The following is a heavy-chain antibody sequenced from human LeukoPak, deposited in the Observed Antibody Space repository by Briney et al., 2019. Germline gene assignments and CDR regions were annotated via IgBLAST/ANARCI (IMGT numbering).Heavy chain of an antibody. D-gene: IGHD6-13*01. Sequence: GGSLRLSCAASGFTFSSYWMSWFRQAPGKGLEWVANMKYDGSEKYYVDSVKGRFTISRDNAKNSLYLQMNSLRAEDTAVYYCARDIEAAGLFLDYWGQGTLVTVSS. V-gene: IGHV3-7*01. CDR3: ARDIEAAGLFLDY. J-gene: IGHJ4*02. CDR1: GFTFSSYW. CDR2: MKYDGSEK.